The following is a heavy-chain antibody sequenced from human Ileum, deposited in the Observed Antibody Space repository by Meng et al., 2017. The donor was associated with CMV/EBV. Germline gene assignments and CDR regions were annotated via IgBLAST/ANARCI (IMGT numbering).Heavy chain of an antibody. Sequence: GESLKISCAASGFTLSSYSMNWVRQAPGKGLEWVSSISSSNSYIYYADSVKGRFTISSDNAKNSLYLQMNSLRAEDTAVYYCAGAPFGDGKHPMRYWGQGTLVTVSS. J-gene: IGHJ4*02. V-gene: IGHV3-21*01. CDR2: ISSSNSYI. CDR1: GFTLSSYS. D-gene: IGHD3-10*01. CDR3: AGAPFGDGKHPMRY.